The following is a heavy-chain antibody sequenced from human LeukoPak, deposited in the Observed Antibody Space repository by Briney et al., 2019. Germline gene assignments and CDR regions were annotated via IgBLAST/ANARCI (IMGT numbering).Heavy chain of an antibody. V-gene: IGHV4-4*07. CDR2: IYTTGMT. D-gene: IGHD5-18*01. CDR3: VRHGYTASHFFLDY. Sequence: SETLSLTCTVSTASINSYYWGCVRQPAGRGLEWIGRIYTTGMTQYDPSLQSRVTMSVDTSQKQFSLNLRSVTAADTAIYFCVRHGYTASHFFLDYWSQGALVTVSS. J-gene: IGHJ4*02. CDR1: TASINSYY.